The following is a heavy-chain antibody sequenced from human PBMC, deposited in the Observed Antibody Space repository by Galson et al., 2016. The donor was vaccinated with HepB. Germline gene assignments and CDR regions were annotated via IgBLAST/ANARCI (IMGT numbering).Heavy chain of an antibody. CDR3: ARDSGTPPPRRGPSSGY. Sequence: SLRLSCAASGFTSSSYWMHWVRQAPGKGLVWVSRIYNDGSSTIYADSVKGRFTISRDNAKNTLYLQMNSLRAEDTAIYYCARDSGTPPPRRGPSSGYWGQGTLVTVSS. CDR2: IYNDGSST. J-gene: IGHJ4*02. CDR1: GFTSSSYW. D-gene: IGHD1-26*01. V-gene: IGHV3-74*01.